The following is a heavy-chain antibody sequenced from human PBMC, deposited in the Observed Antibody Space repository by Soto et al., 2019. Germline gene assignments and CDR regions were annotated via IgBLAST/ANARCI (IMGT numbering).Heavy chain of an antibody. CDR2: IYYSGST. CDR1: GGSISSSSYY. D-gene: IGHD3-22*01. J-gene: IGHJ4*02. CDR3: ARQRGQIYDSSLYFDY. V-gene: IGHV4-39*01. Sequence: SETLSLTCTVSGGSISSSSYYWGWIRQPPGKGLEWIGSIYYSGSTYYNPSLKSRVTISVDTSKNQFSLKLSSVTAADTAVYYCARQRGQIYDSSLYFDYWGQGTLVTVSS.